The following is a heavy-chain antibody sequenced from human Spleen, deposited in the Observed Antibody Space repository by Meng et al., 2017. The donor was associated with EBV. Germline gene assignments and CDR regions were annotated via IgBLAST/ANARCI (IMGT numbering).Heavy chain of an antibody. D-gene: IGHD3-22*01. CDR2: IFDSGTT. CDR1: GASISSVGYY. CDR3: ARSMNLYYYDNSGSLVDY. Sequence: QVQVAGSGPGLVSPSQTLSLPCGVYGASISSVGYYWSWIRQPPGKGLEWIGYIFDSGTTYYNPSLKSRLTISVDTSKNQFSLKLSSVTAADTAMYYCARSMNLYYYDNSGSLVDYWGQGTLVTVSS. J-gene: IGHJ4*02. V-gene: IGHV4-30-4*01.